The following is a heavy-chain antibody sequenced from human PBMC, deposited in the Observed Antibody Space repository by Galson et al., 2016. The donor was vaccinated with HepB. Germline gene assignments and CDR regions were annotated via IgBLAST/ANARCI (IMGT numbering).Heavy chain of an antibody. Sequence: VKVSCKASGYSFSDYGINWVRQAPGQGLEWMGWISGNNGNTTYAQKLQGRVTMTTDTSTSTAYMELRSLRSDDTAMYYCARGGYCSGVACYGFFDYWGQGTLVTVSS. CDR1: GYSFSDYG. J-gene: IGHJ4*02. CDR2: ISGNNGNT. V-gene: IGHV1-18*01. CDR3: ARGGYCSGVACYGFFDY. D-gene: IGHD2-15*01.